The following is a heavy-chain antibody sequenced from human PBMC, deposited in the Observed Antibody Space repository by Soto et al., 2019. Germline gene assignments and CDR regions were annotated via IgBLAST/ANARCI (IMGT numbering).Heavy chain of an antibody. CDR2: ISYDGSNK. CDR3: ANDGEDYYGSGSYWSY. CDR1: GFTFSSYG. V-gene: IGHV3-30*18. J-gene: IGHJ4*02. Sequence: VGSLRLSCAASGFTFSSYGMHWVRQAPGKGLEWVAVISYDGSNKYYADSVKGRFTISRDNSKNTLYLQMNSLRAEDTAVYYCANDGEDYYGSGSYWSYWGQGTLVTVSS. D-gene: IGHD3-10*01.